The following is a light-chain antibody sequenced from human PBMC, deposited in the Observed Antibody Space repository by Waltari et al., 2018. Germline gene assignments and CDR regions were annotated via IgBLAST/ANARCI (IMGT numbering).Light chain of an antibody. CDR2: EAS. V-gene: IGKV3-15*01. J-gene: IGKJ1*01. Sequence: EKVMTQSPDTLSVSPGEVVTLSCRASQSVSTNVAWYQQRPGQAPRLLIYEASTRASGIPARFSGSGSGTEFTLTISRLEPEDFAVYYCQQYYSSPWTFGQGTKVDI. CDR3: QQYYSSPWT. CDR1: QSVSTN.